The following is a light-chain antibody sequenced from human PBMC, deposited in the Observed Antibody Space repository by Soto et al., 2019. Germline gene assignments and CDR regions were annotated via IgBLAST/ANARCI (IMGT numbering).Light chain of an antibody. CDR1: SNDVGGYNL. Sequence: QSALTQPASVSGSPGQSITISCTGTSNDVGGYNLVSWYQHHPGKAPKLMIFEGSKRPSGVSNRFSGSKSGNTASLTISGLQAEDEADFYCCSYAGSNYYVFGTGTKLTVL. CDR2: EGS. CDR3: CSYAGSNYYV. J-gene: IGLJ1*01. V-gene: IGLV2-23*01.